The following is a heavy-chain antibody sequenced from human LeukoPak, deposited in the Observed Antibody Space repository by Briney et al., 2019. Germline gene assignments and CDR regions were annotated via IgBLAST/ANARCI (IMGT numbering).Heavy chain of an antibody. J-gene: IGHJ6*02. CDR2: INPNSGGT. V-gene: IGHV1-2*02. D-gene: IGHD2-15*01. CDR3: AREDFVVVVAATRAGYSGVDL. CDR1: GYTFTGYY. Sequence: EASVKVSCKASGYTFTGYYIHWVRQAPGQGLEWMGWINPNSGGTNCAQKFQGRVAMTRDTSISAAYMELSRLRSDDTAVYYCAREDFVVVVAATRAGYSGVDLWGRGTTVTVSS.